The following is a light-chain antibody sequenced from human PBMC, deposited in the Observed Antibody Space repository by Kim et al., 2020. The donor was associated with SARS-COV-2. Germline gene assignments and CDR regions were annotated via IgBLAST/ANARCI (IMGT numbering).Light chain of an antibody. CDR3: QQYGSSPRT. CDR2: AAS. V-gene: IGKV3-20*01. CDR1: QSVSSSY. J-gene: IGKJ1*01. Sequence: SPGESATPSCKASQSVSSSYLAWYQQKPGQAPRLLIYAASSRATGIPDRFRGSGSGTDFTLTISRLEPEDFAVYYCQQYGSSPRTFGQGTKVDIK.